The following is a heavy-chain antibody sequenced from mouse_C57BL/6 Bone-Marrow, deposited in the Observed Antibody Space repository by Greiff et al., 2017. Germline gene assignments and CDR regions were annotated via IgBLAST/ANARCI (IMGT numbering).Heavy chain of an antibody. Sequence: EVKVVESGGGLVQPGGSLKLSCAASGFTFSDYYMYWVRQTPEKRLEWVAYISNGGGSTYYPDTVKGRFTISRDNAKNTLYLQMSRLKSEDTAMYYCARQGSYYDYDFAYWGQGTLVTVSA. D-gene: IGHD2-4*01. CDR1: GFTFSDYY. J-gene: IGHJ3*01. CDR2: ISNGGGST. V-gene: IGHV5-12*01. CDR3: ARQGSYYDYDFAY.